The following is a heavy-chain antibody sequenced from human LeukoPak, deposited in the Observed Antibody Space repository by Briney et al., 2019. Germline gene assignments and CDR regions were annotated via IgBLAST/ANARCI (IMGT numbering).Heavy chain of an antibody. D-gene: IGHD6-19*01. CDR2: IYYTGST. Sequence: PSETLSLTCAVSGDSISSHEWWSWVRQSPGKGLEWIGEIYYTGSTNYNPSLKSRVTISVDDSKNQFSLRLSSVTAADTAVYYCARGQARLAWFDPWGQGTLVTVSS. CDR3: ARGQARLAWFDP. J-gene: IGHJ5*02. CDR1: GDSISSHEW. V-gene: IGHV4-4*02.